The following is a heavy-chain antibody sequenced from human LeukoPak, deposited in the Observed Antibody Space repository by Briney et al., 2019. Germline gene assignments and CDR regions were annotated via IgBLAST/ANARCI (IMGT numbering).Heavy chain of an antibody. CDR1: GFNFTNAW. V-gene: IGHV3-15*01. CDR3: TDPPTSL. CDR2: IKSKADGGTT. J-gene: IGHJ4*02. D-gene: IGHD1-1*01. Sequence: PEESLRLSCAASGFNFTNAWVSWVRRAPGKGLEWLGRIKSKADGGTTLHAASVEDRFAISRDDSINTLYLQMNSLKIEDTAVYYCTDPPTSLWGQGILVTVSS.